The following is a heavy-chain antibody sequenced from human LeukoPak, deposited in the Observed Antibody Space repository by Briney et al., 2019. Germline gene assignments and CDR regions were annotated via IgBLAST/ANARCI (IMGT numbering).Heavy chain of an antibody. J-gene: IGHJ4*02. Sequence: AXVRVSDTASVYTFTSYGIRWVGRAPGQGRGGMGGISAYNVNTNYPQKLQRTVPLTTHTSTSTAYIEMRSMRSDDTAVYYCARDSSDFWSGYHNDYWGQGTLVTVSS. CDR1: VYTFTSYG. CDR3: ARDSSDFWSGYHNDY. D-gene: IGHD3-3*01. V-gene: IGHV1-18*01. CDR2: ISAYNVNT.